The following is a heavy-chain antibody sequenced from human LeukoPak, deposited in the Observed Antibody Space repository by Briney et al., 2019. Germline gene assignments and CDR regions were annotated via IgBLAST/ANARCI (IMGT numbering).Heavy chain of an antibody. J-gene: IGHJ3*02. CDR2: ISSSSSYI. CDR1: GFTFSDYY. CDR3: ARDPTLVSYYDFWSGSPPRGAFDI. D-gene: IGHD3-3*01. Sequence: GGSLRLSCAASGFTFSDYYMSWIRQAPGKGLEWVSYISSSSSYIYYADSVKGRFTISRDNAKNSLYLQMNSLRAEDTAVYYCARDPTLVSYYDFWSGSPPRGAFDIWGQGTMVTVSS. V-gene: IGHV3-11*06.